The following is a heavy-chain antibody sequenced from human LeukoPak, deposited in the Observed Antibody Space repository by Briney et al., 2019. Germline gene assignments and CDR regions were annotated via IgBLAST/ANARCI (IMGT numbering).Heavy chain of an antibody. CDR2: ISAYNGNT. Sequence: ASVKVSCKASGYTFTSYGISWVRQAPGQGLEWRGWISAYNGNTNYAQKFQCRVTMTRNTSIRTAYMELSSLRSEDTAVYYCARDNGGTAMAYYYYYYMDVWGKGTTVTISS. J-gene: IGHJ6*03. CDR3: ARDNGGTAMAYYYYYYMDV. D-gene: IGHD5-18*01. CDR1: GYTFTSYG. V-gene: IGHV1-18*01.